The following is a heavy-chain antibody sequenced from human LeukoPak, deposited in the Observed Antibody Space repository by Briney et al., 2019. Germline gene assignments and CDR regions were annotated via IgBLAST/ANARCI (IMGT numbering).Heavy chain of an antibody. CDR3: VKEMTPIGPQH. D-gene: IGHD5-24*01. CDR2: ISGDGGTT. J-gene: IGHJ1*01. V-gene: IGHV3-43*02. Sequence: GGSLRLSCAASGFTLDDYIMHWVRQAPGKSRECVSLISGDGGTTYYADSVKGRFTISRDNSKNALYLQMSSLRTDDTALYYCVKEMTPIGPQHWGQGTLVSVSA. CDR1: GFTLDDYI.